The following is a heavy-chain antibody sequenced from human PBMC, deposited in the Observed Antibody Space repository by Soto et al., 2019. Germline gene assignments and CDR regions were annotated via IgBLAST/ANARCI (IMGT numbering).Heavy chain of an antibody. V-gene: IGHV3-21*01. Sequence: GGSLRLPCVASGLSFSSYSMNWVRQAPGKGLEWVSAISSGSDYIYYADSVKGRFTISRDNAKNSLYVQMNSLRVEDTAVYYCARIMPHDTGGKYGMDVWGQGTTVTVSS. CDR2: ISSGSDYI. CDR1: GLSFSSYS. CDR3: ARIMPHDTGGKYGMDV. D-gene: IGHD5-18*01. J-gene: IGHJ6*02.